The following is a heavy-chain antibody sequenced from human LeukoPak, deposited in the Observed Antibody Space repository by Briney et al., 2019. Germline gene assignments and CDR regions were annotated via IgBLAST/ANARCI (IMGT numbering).Heavy chain of an antibody. CDR1: GFTFSSYS. D-gene: IGHD3-10*01. CDR3: ARATNMVRGDYYFDY. CDR2: ISSSSSYI. V-gene: IGHV3-21*01. Sequence: GGSLRLSCAASGFTFSSYSMNWVRQAPGKGLEWVSSISSSSSYIYYADSVKGRFTISRDNAKNSLYLQMNSLRAEDTAVYYCARATNMVRGDYYFDYWGQGALVTVSS. J-gene: IGHJ4*02.